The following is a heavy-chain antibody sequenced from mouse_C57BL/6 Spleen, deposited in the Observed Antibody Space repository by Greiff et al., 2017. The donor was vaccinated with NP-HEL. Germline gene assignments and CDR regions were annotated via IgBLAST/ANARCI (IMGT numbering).Heavy chain of an antibody. J-gene: IGHJ2*01. CDR3: AREDYSNYEYFDY. CDR2: ISYDGSN. CDR1: GYSITSGYY. Sequence: EVHLVESGPGLVKPSQSLSLTCSVTGYSITSGYYWNWIRQFPGNKLEWMGYISYDGSNNYNPSLKNRISITRDTSKNQFFLKLNSVTTEDTATYYCAREDYSNYEYFDYWGQGTTLTVSS. D-gene: IGHD2-5*01. V-gene: IGHV3-6*01.